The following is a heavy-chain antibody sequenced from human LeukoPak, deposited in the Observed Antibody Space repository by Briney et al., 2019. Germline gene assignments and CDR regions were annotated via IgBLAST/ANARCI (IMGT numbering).Heavy chain of an antibody. CDR1: GFTFSTYG. V-gene: IGHV3-48*03. J-gene: IGHJ6*04. CDR2: ISSSGSTI. Sequence: GGSLGLSCAASGFTFSTYGMNWVRQAPGKGLEWVSYISSSGSTIYYADSVKGRFTISRDNAKNSLYLQMNSLRAEDTAVYYCAELGITMIGGVWGKGTTVTISS. CDR3: AELGITMIGGV. D-gene: IGHD3-10*02.